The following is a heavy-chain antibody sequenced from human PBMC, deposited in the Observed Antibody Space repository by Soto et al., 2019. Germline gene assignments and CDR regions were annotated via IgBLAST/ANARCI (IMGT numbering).Heavy chain of an antibody. CDR2: ITRDGSST. V-gene: IGHV3-74*01. CDR3: ARGANGYYYFDY. Sequence: EVQLVESGGGLVQPGGSLRLSCAASGFSLSDNWMHWVRQAPGEGLVWLSRITRDGSSTNYADSVKGRFTISRDNAKNTLYLQVNSLRGEDTAVYYCARGANGYYYFDYWGQGTLVTVSS. J-gene: IGHJ4*02. D-gene: IGHD5-18*01. CDR1: GFSLSDNW.